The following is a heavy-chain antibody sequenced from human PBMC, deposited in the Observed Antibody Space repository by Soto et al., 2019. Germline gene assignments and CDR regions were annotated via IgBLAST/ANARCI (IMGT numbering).Heavy chain of an antibody. Sequence: PGGSLRLSCAASGFTFSNYGMHWVRQAPGKGLERVAIIAYDGTNTYYADSVKGRFTISRDNSKNTLYLQMNSLRDEDTAVYYCAKDDGTFFYDPSGYPLDYWGQGTLVTVSS. V-gene: IGHV3-30*18. D-gene: IGHD3-22*01. CDR3: AKDDGTFFYDPSGYPLDY. CDR1: GFTFSNYG. CDR2: IAYDGTNT. J-gene: IGHJ4*02.